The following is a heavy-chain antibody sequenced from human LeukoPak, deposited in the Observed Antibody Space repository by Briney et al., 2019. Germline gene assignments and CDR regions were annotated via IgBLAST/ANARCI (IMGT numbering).Heavy chain of an antibody. V-gene: IGHV1-69*01. Sequence: SVKVSCKASGGTFSSYAISWVRQAPGQGLEWMGGIIPIFGTANYAQKFQGRVTITADESTSTAYMELSSLRSEDTAVYYCARGYDYVWGSYRVFDYWGQGTLVTVSS. CDR1: GGTFSSYA. J-gene: IGHJ4*02. CDR2: IIPIFGTA. D-gene: IGHD3-16*02. CDR3: ARGYDYVWGSYRVFDY.